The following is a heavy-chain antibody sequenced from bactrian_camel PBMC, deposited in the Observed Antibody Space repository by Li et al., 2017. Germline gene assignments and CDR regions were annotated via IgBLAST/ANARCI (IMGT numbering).Heavy chain of an antibody. CDR2: HIGDYGTT. Sequence: HVQLVESGGGSVQAGGSLRLSCAASGYSYSAYCMGWFRQAPGKEREGVAHIGDYGTTRYADSVKGRFTISRDNAKNTLYLQMNSLKPEDTAMYYCAATGFRRSCSWFRGDYSYWGQGTQVTVS. D-gene: IGHD6*01. J-gene: IGHJ6*01. CDR1: GYSYSAYC. CDR3: AATGFRRSCSWFRGDYSY. V-gene: IGHV3S26*01.